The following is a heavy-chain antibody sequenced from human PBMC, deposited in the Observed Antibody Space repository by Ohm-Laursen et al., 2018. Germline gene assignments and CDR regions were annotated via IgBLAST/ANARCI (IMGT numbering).Heavy chain of an antibody. CDR1: GGSISSGGYY. Sequence: TLSLTCTVSGGSISSGGYYWSWIRQHPEKGLEWIGYIYYSGSTYYNPSLKSRVTISVDTSKNQFSLHLSSVSAADTAVYYCARDRDWGGFDYWGQGTLVTVSS. J-gene: IGHJ4*02. CDR2: IYYSGST. D-gene: IGHD7-27*01. CDR3: ARDRDWGGFDY. V-gene: IGHV4-31*03.